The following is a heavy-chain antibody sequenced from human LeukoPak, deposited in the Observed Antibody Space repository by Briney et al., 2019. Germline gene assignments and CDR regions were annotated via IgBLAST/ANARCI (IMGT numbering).Heavy chain of an antibody. CDR2: ISAYNGNT. Sequence: ASVKVSCKTSGYTFNSYGISWVRQAPGQGLEWMGWISAYNGNTNYAQKLQGRVTLTTDTSTTTAYMELRSLRSDDTAVYYCARGTYYYGSGSSQDYWGQGTLVTVSS. V-gene: IGHV1-18*01. CDR1: GYTFNSYG. CDR3: ARGTYYYGSGSSQDY. J-gene: IGHJ4*02. D-gene: IGHD3-10*01.